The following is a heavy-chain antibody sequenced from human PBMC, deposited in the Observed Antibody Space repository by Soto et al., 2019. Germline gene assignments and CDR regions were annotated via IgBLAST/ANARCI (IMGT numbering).Heavy chain of an antibody. CDR2: IYSGGYT. J-gene: IGHJ4*02. Sequence: EVQLVESGGGLIQPGGSLRLSCAVSGFTVSNNYMSWVRQAPGKGLEGVSVIYSGGYTAYGDSVKGRFTISRDNSKNPLSPKMKSPGADAPAVVYGATSPGGGGYWGQGTLVTVSS. D-gene: IGHD2-2*01. CDR1: GFTVSNNY. V-gene: IGHV3-53*01. CDR3: ATSPGGGGY.